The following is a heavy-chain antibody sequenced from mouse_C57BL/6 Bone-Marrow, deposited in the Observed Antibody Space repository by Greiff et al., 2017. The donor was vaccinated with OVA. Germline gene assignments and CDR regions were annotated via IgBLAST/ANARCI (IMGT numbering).Heavy chain of an antibody. J-gene: IGHJ2*01. CDR3: ARRGYYSNPYYFDY. Sequence: EVMLVESGGDLVKPGGSLKLSCAASGFTFSSYGMSWVRQTPDKRLEWVATISSGGSYTYYPDSVKGRFTISRDNAKNTLYLQMSSLKSEDTAMYYCARRGYYSNPYYFDYWGQGTTLTVSS. CDR1: GFTFSSYG. CDR2: ISSGGSYT. D-gene: IGHD2-5*01. V-gene: IGHV5-6*02.